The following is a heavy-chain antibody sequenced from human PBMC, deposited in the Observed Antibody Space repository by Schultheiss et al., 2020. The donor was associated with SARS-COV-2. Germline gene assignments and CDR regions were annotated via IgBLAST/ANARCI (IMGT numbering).Heavy chain of an antibody. D-gene: IGHD3-22*01. J-gene: IGHJ5*02. Sequence: SETLSLTCTVSGGSFSGYYWSWIRQPPGKGLEWIGSIYYSGSTNYNPSLKSRVSISVDTSKNQFSLKLSSVTAADTAVYYCARDSSVRFDPWGQGTLVTVSS. CDR3: ARDSSVRFDP. CDR1: GGSFSGYY. CDR2: IYYSGST. V-gene: IGHV4-34*01.